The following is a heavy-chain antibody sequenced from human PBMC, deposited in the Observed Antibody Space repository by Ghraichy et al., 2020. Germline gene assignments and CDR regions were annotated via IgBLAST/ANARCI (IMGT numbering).Heavy chain of an antibody. CDR3: AKESSSSSWSPCFFDY. V-gene: IGHV3-23*01. CDR2: ISGSGGST. J-gene: IGHJ4*02. Sequence: GGSLRLTCAASGFTFSSYAMSWVRQAPGKGLEWVSAISGSGGSTYYADSVKGRFTISRDNTKNTLYLQMNSLRAEDTAVYYCAKESSSSSWSPCFFDYWGQGTLVTVSS. CDR1: GFTFSSYA. D-gene: IGHD6-13*01.